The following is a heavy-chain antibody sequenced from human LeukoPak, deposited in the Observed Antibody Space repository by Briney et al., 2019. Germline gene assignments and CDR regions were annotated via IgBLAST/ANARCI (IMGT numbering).Heavy chain of an antibody. CDR1: GFTFSSYW. V-gene: IGHV3-15*01. CDR3: TTGYYDSSGYYINY. J-gene: IGHJ4*02. Sequence: PGGSLRLSCAASGFTFSSYWMSWVRQAPGKGLEWVGRIKSKTDGGTKDYAAPVKGRFAISRDDSKNTLYRQMNSLETEDTAVYYCTTGYYDSSGYYINYWAQGTLVTVSS. CDR2: IKSKTDGGTK. D-gene: IGHD3-22*01.